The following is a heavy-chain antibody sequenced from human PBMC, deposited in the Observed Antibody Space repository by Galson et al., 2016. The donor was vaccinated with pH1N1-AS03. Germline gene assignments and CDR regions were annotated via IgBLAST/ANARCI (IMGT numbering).Heavy chain of an antibody. CDR3: ARHVGGSYPNNLDS. CDR1: GDSISSPPYY. D-gene: IGHD1-26*01. Sequence: ETLSLTCTVSGDSISSPPYYWGWIRQPPGKGLEWIGTIYFRGATYYSPSPKSRVTISIDSSKNLFSLSLSSVTAADTAVYYCARHVGGSYPNNLDSWGQGTLVIVSS. CDR2: IYFRGAT. J-gene: IGHJ4*02. V-gene: IGHV4-39*07.